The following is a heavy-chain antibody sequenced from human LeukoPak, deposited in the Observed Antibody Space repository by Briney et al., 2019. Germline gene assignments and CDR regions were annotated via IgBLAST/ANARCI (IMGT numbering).Heavy chain of an antibody. CDR1: GYTFTSYG. CDR3: ARDLPQITIFGVVISYYFDY. V-gene: IGHV1-18*01. Sequence: ASVKVSCKASGYTFTSYGISWVRQAPGQGLEWMGWISAYNGNTNYAQILQGRVTMTTDTSTSTAYMALRSLRSDDTAVYYCARDLPQITIFGVVISYYFDYWGQGTLVTVSS. CDR2: ISAYNGNT. D-gene: IGHD3-3*01. J-gene: IGHJ4*02.